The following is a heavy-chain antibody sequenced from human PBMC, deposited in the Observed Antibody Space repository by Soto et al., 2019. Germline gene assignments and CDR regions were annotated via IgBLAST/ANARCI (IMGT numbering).Heavy chain of an antibody. D-gene: IGHD6-19*01. Sequence: SETLSLTCTVSGGSISSGSFYWGWIRQPPGKRLEWIGSIYYTRNTYYNPSLKSQVTISVDSSKNQFSLKLSSVTAADSAVYYCARHWEQWLGYIDYWGQGTLVTVSS. CDR3: ARHWEQWLGYIDY. V-gene: IGHV4-39*01. CDR2: IYYTRNT. J-gene: IGHJ4*02. CDR1: GGSISSGSFY.